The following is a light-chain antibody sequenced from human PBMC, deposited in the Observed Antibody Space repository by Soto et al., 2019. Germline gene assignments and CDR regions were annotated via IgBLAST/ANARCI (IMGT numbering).Light chain of an antibody. J-gene: IGKJ5*01. CDR2: YVS. Sequence: DIPLTQSPTFLSAAVGDTITITCRASQDVNSHLAWYQQTPGRAPKLLISYVSTLQSGVPSRFSGSGSRTDFTLTISSLQPEDFATYYWQEIDSYPPTFGQGTRLEIK. CDR3: QEIDSYPPT. CDR1: QDVNSH. V-gene: IGKV1-9*01.